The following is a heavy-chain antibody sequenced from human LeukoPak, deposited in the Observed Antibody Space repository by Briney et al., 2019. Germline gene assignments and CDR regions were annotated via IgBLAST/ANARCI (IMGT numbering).Heavy chain of an antibody. Sequence: GESLKISCKGSGYSFTSYWIGWVRQMPGKGLERMGIIYPGDSDTRYSPSFQGQVTISADKSISTAYLQWSSLKASDTAMYYCARQKAYCGGDCYTIDYWGQGTLVTVSS. D-gene: IGHD2-21*02. CDR1: GYSFTSYW. J-gene: IGHJ4*02. CDR3: ARQKAYCGGDCYTIDY. V-gene: IGHV5-51*01. CDR2: IYPGDSDT.